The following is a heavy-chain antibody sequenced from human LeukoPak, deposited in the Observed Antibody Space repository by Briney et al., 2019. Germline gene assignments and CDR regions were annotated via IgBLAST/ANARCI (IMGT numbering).Heavy chain of an antibody. CDR1: GGSISSGDNY. J-gene: IGHJ3*02. D-gene: IGHD2-2*01. V-gene: IGHV4-30-4*08. CDR2: IYYSGST. CDR3: ARSPCRSSTSCHDRAFDI. Sequence: SQTLSLTCTVSGGSISSGDNYWSWIRQPPGKGLEWIGYIYYSGSTYYNPSLKSRVTISVDTSKNQFSLKLSSVTAADTAVYYCARSPCRSSTSCHDRAFDIWGQGTMVTVSS.